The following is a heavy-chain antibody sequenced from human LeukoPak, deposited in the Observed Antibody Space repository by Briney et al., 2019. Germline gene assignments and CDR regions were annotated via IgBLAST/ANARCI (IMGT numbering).Heavy chain of an antibody. D-gene: IGHD6-13*01. J-gene: IGHJ4*02. CDR2: IYYSGST. CDR3: ARGNSSSWYVGYYFDY. V-gene: IGHV4-39*07. Sequence: SETLSLTCTVSGGSISSSSYYWGWIRQPPGKGLEWIGSIYYSGSTYYNPSLKSRVTISVDTSKNQFSLKLSSVTAADTAVYYCARGNSSSWYVGYYFDYWGQGTLVTVSS. CDR1: GGSISSSSYY.